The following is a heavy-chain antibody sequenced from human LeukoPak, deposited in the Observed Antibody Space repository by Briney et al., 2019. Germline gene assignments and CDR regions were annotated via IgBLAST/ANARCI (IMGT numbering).Heavy chain of an antibody. Sequence: GGSLRLSCAASGFTFSSYEMNWVRQAPGKGLEWVSVVYSGGSTYYADSVKGRFTISRDNSKNTLYLQMNSLRAEDTAVYYCARGLTVTKSFDYWGQGTLVTVSS. CDR3: ARGLTVTKSFDY. J-gene: IGHJ4*02. D-gene: IGHD4-17*01. V-gene: IGHV3-66*01. CDR1: GFTFSSYE. CDR2: VYSGGST.